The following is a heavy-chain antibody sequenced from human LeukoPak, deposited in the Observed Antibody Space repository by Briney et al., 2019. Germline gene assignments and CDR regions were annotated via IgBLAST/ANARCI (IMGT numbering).Heavy chain of an antibody. CDR1: GGSISSGDYY. J-gene: IGHJ3*02. CDR3: AREVTYYDSSGYYSPAFDI. D-gene: IGHD3-22*01. CDR2: IYYSGST. V-gene: IGHV4-30-4*08. Sequence: ASQTLSLTCTVSGGSISSGDYYWSWIRQPPGKGLEWIGYIYYSGSTYYNPSLKSRVIISVDTSKNQFSLKLSSVTAADTAVYYCAREVTYYDSSGYYSPAFDIWGQGTMVIVSS.